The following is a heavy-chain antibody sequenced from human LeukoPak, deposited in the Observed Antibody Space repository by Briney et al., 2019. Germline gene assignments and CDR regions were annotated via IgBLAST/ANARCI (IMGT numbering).Heavy chain of an antibody. V-gene: IGHV1-69*05. D-gene: IGHD6-13*01. CDR3: ASSSWYEISDNWFDP. J-gene: IGHJ5*02. CDR1: GGTFSSYA. CDR2: IIPIFGTA. Sequence: AASVKVSCKASGGTFSSYAISWVRQAPGQGLEGMGRIIPIFGTANYAQKFQGRVTITTDESTSTAYMELSSLRSEDTAVYYGASSSWYEISDNWFDPWGQGTMVTVSS.